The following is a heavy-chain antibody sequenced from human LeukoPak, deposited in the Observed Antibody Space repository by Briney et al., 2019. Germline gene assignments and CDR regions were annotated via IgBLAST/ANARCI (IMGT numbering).Heavy chain of an antibody. Sequence: GGSLRLSCAASGFTFSSYWMSWVRQAPGKGLEWVANIKQDGSEKYYVDSVKGRFTASRDNAKNSLYLQMNSLRAEDTAVYYCARVYDFWSGYYRDYCGQGTLVTVSS. J-gene: IGHJ4*02. D-gene: IGHD3-3*01. V-gene: IGHV3-7*04. CDR2: IKQDGSEK. CDR3: ARVYDFWSGYYRDY. CDR1: GFTFSSYW.